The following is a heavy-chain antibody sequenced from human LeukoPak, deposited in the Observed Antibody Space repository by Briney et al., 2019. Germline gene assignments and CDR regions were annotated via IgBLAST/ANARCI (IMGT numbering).Heavy chain of an antibody. CDR3: ARDGAEGDDSAFDV. J-gene: IGHJ3*01. Sequence: PGGSLRLSCVGSGFTLRDYHMDWVRQAPGMGLEWVGRTRSKVRKYATEYAASVKGRFTISRDESENSVFLHLSSLTVEDTALYYCARDGAEGDDSAFDVWGQGTTVTVSS. V-gene: IGHV3-72*01. D-gene: IGHD3-22*01. CDR2: TRSKVRKYAT. CDR1: GFTLRDYH.